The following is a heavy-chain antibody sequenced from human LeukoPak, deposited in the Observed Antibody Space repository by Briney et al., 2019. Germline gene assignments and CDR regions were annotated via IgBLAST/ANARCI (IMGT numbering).Heavy chain of an antibody. J-gene: IGHJ4*02. D-gene: IGHD3-3*01. Sequence: SETLSLTCIVSGGSTSSYYWSWIRQPPGKGLEWIGYIYYSGSTNYNPSLKSRVTISVDTSKNQLSLKLSSVTAADTAVYYCARDSGFWSGYTRYYYFDYWGQGTLVTVSS. V-gene: IGHV4-59*01. CDR3: ARDSGFWSGYTRYYYFDY. CDR2: IYYSGST. CDR1: GGSTSSYY.